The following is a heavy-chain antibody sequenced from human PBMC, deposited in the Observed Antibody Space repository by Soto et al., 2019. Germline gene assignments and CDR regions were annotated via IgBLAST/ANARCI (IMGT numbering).Heavy chain of an antibody. CDR3: ASQAAVGTRRGACYFDY. J-gene: IGHJ4*02. Sequence: QLQLQESGPGLVKPSETLSLTCTVSGDSISSSIYYWGWIRQPPGKGLEWIGTIYYSGSTFYNPSIKXRXPXSXXTSKDPFSLRLSSVTAAYTAVYYCASQAAVGTRRGACYFDYWGQGTLVTVSS. D-gene: IGHD6-13*01. V-gene: IGHV4-39*01. CDR1: GDSISSSIYY. CDR2: IYYSGST.